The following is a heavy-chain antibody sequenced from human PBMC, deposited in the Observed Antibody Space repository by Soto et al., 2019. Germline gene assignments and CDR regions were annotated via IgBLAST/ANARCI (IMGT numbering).Heavy chain of an antibody. J-gene: IGHJ4*02. Sequence: EVQLLESGGGLVQPGGSLRLSCAASGFTFSSYAMSWVRQAPGKGLEWVSAISGSGGSTYYADSVKGRFTISRDNSKNTLSLQMNSLRAEDTAVYYCAKAGGEDRAVAGTGGGYWGQGTLVTVSS. CDR2: ISGSGGST. CDR3: AKAGGEDRAVAGTGGGY. D-gene: IGHD6-19*01. CDR1: GFTFSSYA. V-gene: IGHV3-23*01.